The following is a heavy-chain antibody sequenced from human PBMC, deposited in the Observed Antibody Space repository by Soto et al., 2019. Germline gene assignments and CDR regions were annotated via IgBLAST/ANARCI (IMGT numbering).Heavy chain of an antibody. CDR1: ESTFSNYW. Sequence: PGESLKISCKGSESTFSNYWIGWARQMPGKGLEWMGIINPGNSDARYSPYFQGQVTISADKSINTAYLQWSSLKASDTAMYYCARPRSSSRNYYGMDVWGQGTTVTVSS. CDR3: ARPRSSSRNYYGMDV. V-gene: IGHV5-51*01. D-gene: IGHD6-13*01. J-gene: IGHJ6*02. CDR2: INPGNSDA.